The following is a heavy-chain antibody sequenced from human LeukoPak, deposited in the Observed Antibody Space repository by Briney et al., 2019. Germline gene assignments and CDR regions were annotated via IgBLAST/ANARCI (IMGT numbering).Heavy chain of an antibody. Sequence: PGGSLRLSCAASGFTFSSYCMNWVRQAPGKGLEWVSSISSSSSYIYYADSVKGRFTISRDNAKNSLYLQMNSLRAEDTAVYYCARDRISYFDYWGQGTLVTVSS. J-gene: IGHJ4*02. CDR2: ISSSSSYI. D-gene: IGHD3-3*02. V-gene: IGHV3-21*01. CDR3: ARDRISYFDY. CDR1: GFTFSSYC.